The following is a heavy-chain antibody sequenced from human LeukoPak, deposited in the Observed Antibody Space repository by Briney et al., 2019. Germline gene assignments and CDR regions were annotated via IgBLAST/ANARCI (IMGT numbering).Heavy chain of an antibody. CDR3: ARVTGVYNWNQDFDY. J-gene: IGHJ4*02. CDR1: GGTFSSYA. D-gene: IGHD1-20*01. Sequence: SVKVSCKASGGTFSSYAISRVRQAPGQGLEWMGGIIPIFGTANYAQKFQGRVTITADESTSTAYMELSSLRSEDTAVYYCARVTGVYNWNQDFDYWGQGTLVTVSS. V-gene: IGHV1-69*13. CDR2: IIPIFGTA.